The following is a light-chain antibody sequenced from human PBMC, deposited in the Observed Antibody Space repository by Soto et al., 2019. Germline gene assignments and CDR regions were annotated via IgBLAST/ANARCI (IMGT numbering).Light chain of an antibody. V-gene: IGKV3-15*01. Sequence: EILMTQSPATLSVSPGERAPLYCKASQRISSNLAWYQQKPGQPPRLLIYGASTRASGIPARFSGSGSGTEFTRTISGLQSEDFALYYCQQYNIWPPYTFGQGTKLELK. CDR1: QRISSN. CDR2: GAS. CDR3: QQYNIWPPYT. J-gene: IGKJ2*01.